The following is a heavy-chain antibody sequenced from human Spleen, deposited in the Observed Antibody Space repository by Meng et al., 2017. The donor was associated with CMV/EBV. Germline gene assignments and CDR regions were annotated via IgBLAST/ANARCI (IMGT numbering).Heavy chain of an antibody. J-gene: IGHJ4*02. V-gene: IGHV3-21*01. CDR1: GFTFDDYG. D-gene: IGHD6-6*01. CDR3: ATEYSSSSELDY. CDR2: ISSSSSYI. Sequence: GGSLRLSCAASGFTFDDYGMSWVRQASGKGLEWVSSISSSSSYIYYADSVKGRFTISRDNAKNSLYLQMNSLRAEDTAVYYCATEYSSSSELDYWGQGTLVTVSS.